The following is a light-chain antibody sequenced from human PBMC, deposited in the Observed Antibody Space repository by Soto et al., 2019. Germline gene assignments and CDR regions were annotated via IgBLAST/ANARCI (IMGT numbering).Light chain of an antibody. J-gene: IGLJ1*01. Sequence: QSVLTQPASMSGSDGQSITISCTGSSGDVGGYNYVSWYQQHPGKAPKLIIYEVSNRPSGVSNRFSGSKSGNTASLTISGLQAEDEADYYCSSYSTSFFYVFGTGTKVTVL. CDR2: EVS. CDR3: SSYSTSFFYV. CDR1: SGDVGGYNY. V-gene: IGLV2-14*01.